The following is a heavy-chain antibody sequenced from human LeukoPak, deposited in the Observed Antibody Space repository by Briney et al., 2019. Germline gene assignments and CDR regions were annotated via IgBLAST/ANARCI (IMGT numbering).Heavy chain of an antibody. CDR3: ASIIATKFDS. Sequence: PGGSLRLSCAASGFTFSSYEMNWVRQAPGKGLEWVSYISPSSTTIYYADSVKGRFTISRDNAKNSLYLQMNTLRAEDTAVYYCASIIATKFDSWGQGTLVTVST. D-gene: IGHD1-20*01. CDR2: ISPSSTTI. CDR1: GFTFSSYE. J-gene: IGHJ4*02. V-gene: IGHV3-48*03.